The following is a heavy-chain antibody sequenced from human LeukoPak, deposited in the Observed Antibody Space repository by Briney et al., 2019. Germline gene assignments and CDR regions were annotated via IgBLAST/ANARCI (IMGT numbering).Heavy chain of an antibody. D-gene: IGHD2-15*01. CDR1: GGSFSGYY. Sequence: PSETLSLTCAVYGGSFSGYYWSWIRQPPGKGLEWIGEINHSGSTNYNPSLKSRVTISVDTSKNQFSLKLSSVTAADTAVYYCARGKLCSIWGQGTMVTVSS. CDR2: INHSGST. CDR3: ARGKLCSI. V-gene: IGHV4-34*01. J-gene: IGHJ3*02.